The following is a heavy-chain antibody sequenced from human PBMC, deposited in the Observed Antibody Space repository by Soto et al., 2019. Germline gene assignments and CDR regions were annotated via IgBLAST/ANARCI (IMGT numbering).Heavy chain of an antibody. D-gene: IGHD6-19*01. CDR3: AKGYEISPPIASGWYSNYYYGMDV. Sequence: GGSLRLSCAASGFTFSSYAMSWVRQAPGKGLECVSTISGSGGTTYYADSVKGRFTISRDNSKNTLYLQMNSLRAEDTAVYYCAKGYEISPPIASGWYSNYYYGMDVWGQGTTVTVSS. CDR2: ISGSGGTT. CDR1: GFTFSSYA. V-gene: IGHV3-23*01. J-gene: IGHJ6*02.